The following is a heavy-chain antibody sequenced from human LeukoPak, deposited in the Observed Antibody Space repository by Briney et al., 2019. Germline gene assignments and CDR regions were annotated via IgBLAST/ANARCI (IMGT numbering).Heavy chain of an antibody. Sequence: ASVKVSCKASGYTFISSYIHWVRQAPGQGLEWMGIINPSGGSTSYAQKFQGRVTMTRDTSTSTVYMELSSLRSEDTAVYYCARDQERDDAFDIWGQGTMVTVSS. CDR2: INPSGGST. D-gene: IGHD5-24*01. CDR3: ARDQERDDAFDI. V-gene: IGHV1-46*01. J-gene: IGHJ3*02. CDR1: GYTFISSY.